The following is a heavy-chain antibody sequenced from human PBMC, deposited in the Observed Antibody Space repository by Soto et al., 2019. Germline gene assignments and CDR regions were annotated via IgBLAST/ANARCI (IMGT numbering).Heavy chain of an antibody. D-gene: IGHD5-12*01. CDR2: ISARGGSS. V-gene: IGHV3-23*01. CDR1: GFSFSSYA. J-gene: IGHJ4*02. CDR3: AKGSIEYSASVDN. Sequence: DVQLLESGGGLVQPGGSLRLSCAASGFSFSSYAMVWVRQAPGKGPEWVAVISARGGSSYFADSVKGRFTLSRDNSKNVLSLEMKSLRAEDTAIYFCAKGSIEYSASVDNWGQGTLVVV.